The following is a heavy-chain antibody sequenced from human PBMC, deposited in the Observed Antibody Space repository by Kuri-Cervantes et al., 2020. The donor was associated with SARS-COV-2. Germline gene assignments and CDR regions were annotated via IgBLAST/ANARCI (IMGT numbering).Heavy chain of an antibody. CDR2: IYSGGST. D-gene: IGHD1-1*01. CDR1: GVTVSSNY. CDR3: ARVLATIQGRDY. V-gene: IGHV3-66*02. J-gene: IGHJ4*02. Sequence: GESLKISCAASGVTVSSNYRSWVRQAPGKGLEWVSVIYSGGSTYYAGSVKGRVTISRDNSKNTLYLQMNSLRAEDTAVYYCARVLATIQGRDYWGQGTLVTVSS.